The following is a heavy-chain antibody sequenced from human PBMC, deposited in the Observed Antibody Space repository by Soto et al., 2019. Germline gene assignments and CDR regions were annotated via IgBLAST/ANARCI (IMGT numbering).Heavy chain of an antibody. CDR2: IKPGTSDI. D-gene: IGHD3-16*01. Sequence: ESLKISCEGAGYKLGSAWIGWVRRKPGKGLEWMGIIKPGTSDIRYSPSFRGQVTISADEAANTAFLQWSSLKTLDTAIYYCARQISFVCDSWGQGTLVTVSS. J-gene: IGHJ4*02. CDR1: GYKLGSAW. V-gene: IGHV5-51*01. CDR3: ARQISFVCDS.